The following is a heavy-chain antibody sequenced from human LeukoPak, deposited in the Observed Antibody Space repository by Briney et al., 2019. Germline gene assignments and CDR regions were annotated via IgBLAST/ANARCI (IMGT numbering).Heavy chain of an antibody. V-gene: IGHV3-33*01. CDR1: GFTFSSYG. CDR2: MYYDGISK. Sequence: GGSLRLSCAASGFTFSSYGMHWVSQAPGKGLEWVAVMYYDGISKYYADSVKGRFTISRDNSMNTLYLQMNSLRAEDTAVYFCARDLYCSGGSCLYFDYWGQGTLVTVSS. D-gene: IGHD2-15*01. CDR3: ARDLYCSGGSCLYFDY. J-gene: IGHJ4*02.